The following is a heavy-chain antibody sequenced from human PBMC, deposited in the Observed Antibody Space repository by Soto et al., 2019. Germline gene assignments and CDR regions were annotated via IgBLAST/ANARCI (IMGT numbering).Heavy chain of an antibody. Sequence: GESLKISCQCSGYTFSNFWIGWVHQLPGKGLEWMGIIYPGDHETRYSPSFHGEVTISADKSINTAYLQWNSLEASDTAFYFCARSPRSSPYFDYWGQGALVTVSS. V-gene: IGHV5-51*07. CDR3: ARSPRSSPYFDY. CDR1: GYTFSNFW. J-gene: IGHJ4*02. CDR2: IYPGDHET. D-gene: IGHD6-13*01.